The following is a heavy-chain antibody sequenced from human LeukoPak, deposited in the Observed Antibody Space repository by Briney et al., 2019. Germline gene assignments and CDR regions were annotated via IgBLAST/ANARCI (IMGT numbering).Heavy chain of an antibody. D-gene: IGHD6-13*01. Sequence: ASVKVSCKASGYTFTGYYMHWVRQAPGQGLEWMGWINPNSGGTNYAQKFQGWVTMTRDTSISTAYMELSRLRSDDTAVYYCARGSGSWYGDYYYYGMDVWGQGTTVTVSS. CDR1: GYTFTGYY. CDR3: ARGSGSWYGDYYYYGMDV. V-gene: IGHV1-2*04. CDR2: INPNSGGT. J-gene: IGHJ6*02.